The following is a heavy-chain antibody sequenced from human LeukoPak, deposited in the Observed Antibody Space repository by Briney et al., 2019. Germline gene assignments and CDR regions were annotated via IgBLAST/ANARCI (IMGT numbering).Heavy chain of an antibody. CDR2: INPNSGDT. V-gene: IGHV1-2*02. J-gene: IGHJ6*03. Sequence: ASVKVSCKASGYTFTGYYMHWVRQAPGQGLEWMGWINPNSGDTNYAQKFQGGVTMTRDTSISTAYMELSRLRSDDTAVYYCARGVTGIYYYYYMDVWGKGTTVTVSS. CDR1: GYTFTGYY. CDR3: ARGVTGIYYYYYMDV. D-gene: IGHD3-10*01.